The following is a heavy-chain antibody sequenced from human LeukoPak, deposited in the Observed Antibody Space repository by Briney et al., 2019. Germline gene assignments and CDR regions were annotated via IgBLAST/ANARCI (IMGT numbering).Heavy chain of an antibody. Sequence: PGGSLRLSCAASGFTFSSYAMSWVRQAPGKGLEWVSAISGSGGSTYYADSVKGRFTISRDNSKNTLYLQMNSLRAEDTAVYYCAKVTRFWITMIVVVPCFDYWGQGTLVTVSS. J-gene: IGHJ4*02. CDR1: GFTFSSYA. CDR3: AKVTRFWITMIVVVPCFDY. D-gene: IGHD3-22*01. V-gene: IGHV3-23*01. CDR2: ISGSGGST.